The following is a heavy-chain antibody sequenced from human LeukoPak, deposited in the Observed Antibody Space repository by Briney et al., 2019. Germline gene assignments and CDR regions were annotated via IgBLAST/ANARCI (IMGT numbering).Heavy chain of an antibody. CDR1: GGSISSYY. Sequence: TSETLPLTCTVSGGSISSYYWSWIRQPPGKGLEWIGYIYYSGSTNYNPSLKSRVTISVDTSKNQFSLKLSSVTAADTAVYYCARGNRLYDFWSGPLNPYYYMDVWGKGTTVTVSS. D-gene: IGHD3-3*01. J-gene: IGHJ6*03. CDR3: ARGNRLYDFWSGPLNPYYYMDV. CDR2: IYYSGST. V-gene: IGHV4-59*01.